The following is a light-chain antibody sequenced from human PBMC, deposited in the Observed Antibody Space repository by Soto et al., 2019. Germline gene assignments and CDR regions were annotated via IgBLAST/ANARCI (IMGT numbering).Light chain of an antibody. CDR1: SSDVGGYKY. Sequence: QSVPTQPPSASGSPGQSVTISCTGTSSDVGGYKYVSWHQHHPGKAPKVVIYEVTKRPSGVPDRFSGSQSGNTASLTVSGLQAEDEADYYCSSYGGTNTVVFGGGTKLTVL. J-gene: IGLJ2*01. CDR3: SSYGGTNTVV. CDR2: EVT. V-gene: IGLV2-8*01.